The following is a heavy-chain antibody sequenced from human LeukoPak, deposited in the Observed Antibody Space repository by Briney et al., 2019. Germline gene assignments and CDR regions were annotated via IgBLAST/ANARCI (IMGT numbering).Heavy chain of an antibody. CDR3: ARAGYSNYFDY. V-gene: IGHV3-23*01. Sequence: PGGSLRLSCAASGFTFSSYAMSWVRQAPGKGLEWVSGISGTGGNTYYADSVKGRFTISRDNSMNTLYLQMNSLRAEDTAVYYCARAGYSNYFDYWGQGTLVTVSS. D-gene: IGHD5-18*01. CDR1: GFTFSSYA. J-gene: IGHJ4*02. CDR2: ISGTGGNT.